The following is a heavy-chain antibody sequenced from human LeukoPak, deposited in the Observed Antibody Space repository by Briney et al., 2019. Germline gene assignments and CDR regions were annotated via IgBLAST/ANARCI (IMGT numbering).Heavy chain of an antibody. J-gene: IGHJ5*02. CDR2: IYYSGST. CDR1: GGSISSSSYY. V-gene: IGHV4-39*07. Sequence: SETLSLTRTVSGGSISSSSYYWGWIRQPPGKGLEWIGSIYYSGSTYYNPSLKSRVTISVDTSKNQFSLKLSSVTAADTAVYYCARGGNTYSSSPKHWFDPWGQGTLVTVSS. CDR3: ARGGNTYSSSPKHWFDP. D-gene: IGHD6-13*01.